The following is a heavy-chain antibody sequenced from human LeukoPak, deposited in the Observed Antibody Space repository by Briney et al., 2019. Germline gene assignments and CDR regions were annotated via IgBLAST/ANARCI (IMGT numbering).Heavy chain of an antibody. CDR3: ARVFDDILTGYYFDY. CDR2: IYSGGRT. CDR1: RFTVSRNY. Sequence: GGSLRLFCAASRFTVSRNYMSWVRQAPGKGLEWVSVIYSGGRTYYADSVKGRFTISRDNSKNTLYLQMNSLRAEDTAVYYCARVFDDILTGYYFDYWGQGTLVTVSS. J-gene: IGHJ4*02. V-gene: IGHV3-66*01. D-gene: IGHD3-9*01.